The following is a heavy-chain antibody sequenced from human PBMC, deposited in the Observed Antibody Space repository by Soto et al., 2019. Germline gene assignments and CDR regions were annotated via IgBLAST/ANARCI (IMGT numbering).Heavy chain of an antibody. Sequence: ESLKISFKGSGYSFTSYWISWVRQIPGKGLEWMGRIDPSDSYTNYSPSFQGHVTISADKSISTAYLQWSSLKASDTAMYYCARLAAAGPYYYGMDVWGQGTTVTVS. CDR2: IDPSDSYT. V-gene: IGHV5-10-1*01. CDR3: ARLAAAGPYYYGMDV. J-gene: IGHJ6*02. CDR1: GYSFTSYW. D-gene: IGHD6-13*01.